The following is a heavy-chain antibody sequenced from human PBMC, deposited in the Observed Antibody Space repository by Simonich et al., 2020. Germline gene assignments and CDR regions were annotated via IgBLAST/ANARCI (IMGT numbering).Heavy chain of an antibody. CDR2: ISAYNGNT. V-gene: IGHV1-18*01. CDR1: GYTFTSYG. J-gene: IGHJ3*02. Sequence: QVQLVQSGAEVKKPGASVKVSCKASGYTFTSYGISWVRQAPGQGLEWMGRISAYNGNTNDAQKLQVKVTMTTDTSTSTAYMELRSLRSDDTAVYYCARSTTGTTAFDIWGQGTMVTVSS. D-gene: IGHD1-1*01. CDR3: ARSTTGTTAFDI.